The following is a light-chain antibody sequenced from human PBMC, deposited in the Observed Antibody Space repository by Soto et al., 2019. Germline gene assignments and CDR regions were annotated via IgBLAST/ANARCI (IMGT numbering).Light chain of an antibody. J-gene: IGLJ2*01. V-gene: IGLV1-40*01. Sequence: QSVLTQPPSVSGAPGQRVTISCTGSSSNIGAGYDVHWYQQLPGTAPKLLIYGNSNRPSGVPDRFSGSKSGTSASLATTGLQAEDEADYYCQSYDSSVSGYVVFGGGTKLTVL. CDR3: QSYDSSVSGYVV. CDR2: GNS. CDR1: SSNIGAGYD.